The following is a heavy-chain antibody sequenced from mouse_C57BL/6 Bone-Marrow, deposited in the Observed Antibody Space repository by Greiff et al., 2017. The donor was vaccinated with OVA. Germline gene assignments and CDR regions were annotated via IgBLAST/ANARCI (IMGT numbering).Heavy chain of an antibody. V-gene: IGHV1-15*01. CDR3: ERETTVVASFDY. D-gene: IGHD1-1*01. CDR1: GYTFTDYE. Sequence: LVESGAELVRPGASVTLSCKASGYTFTDYEMHWVKQTPVHGLEWIGAIDPETGGTAYNQKFKGKAILTADKSSSTAYMELRSLTSEDSAVYYYERETTVVASFDYWGQGTLVTVSA. J-gene: IGHJ3*01. CDR2: IDPETGGT.